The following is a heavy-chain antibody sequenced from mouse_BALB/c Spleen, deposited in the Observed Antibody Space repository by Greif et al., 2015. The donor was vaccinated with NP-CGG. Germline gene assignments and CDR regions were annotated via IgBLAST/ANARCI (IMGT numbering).Heavy chain of an antibody. J-gene: IGHJ4*01. CDR2: ISSGGSYT. V-gene: IGHV5-6-4*01. CDR3: TREDY. Sequence: EVKLVESGGGLVKPGGSLKLSCAASGFTFSSYTMSWVRQTPEKRLEWVATISSGGSYTYYPDSVKGRFTISRDNAKNTLYLQMSSLKSEDTAMYYCTREDYWGQGTSVTVSS. CDR1: GFTFSSYT.